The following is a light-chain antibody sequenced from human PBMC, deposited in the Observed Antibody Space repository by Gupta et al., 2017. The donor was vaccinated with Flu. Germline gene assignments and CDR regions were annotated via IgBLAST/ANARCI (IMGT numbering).Light chain of an antibody. CDR1: QSISSY. V-gene: IGKV1-39*01. CDR3: QRSDSTPNT. Sequence: DIQMTQSPSSLSASVGDRVTITCRASQSISSYLNWYQQKPGKAPKLLIYAASSLQSGVPSRFSGSASGTDFTLTISILHPEDFATYYCQRSDSTPNTFGQGTKLQIK. J-gene: IGKJ1*01. CDR2: AAS.